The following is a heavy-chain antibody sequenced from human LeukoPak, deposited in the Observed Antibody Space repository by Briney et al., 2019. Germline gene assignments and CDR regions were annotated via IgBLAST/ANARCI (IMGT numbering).Heavy chain of an antibody. J-gene: IGHJ1*01. Sequence: SVKVSCKASGGTFSSYAISWVRQAPGQGLEWMGRIIPIFGIANYAQKFQGRVTTTADKSTSTAYMELSSLRSEDTAVYYCAREAPDCGGDCYSGHFQHWGQGTLVTVSS. CDR3: AREAPDCGGDCYSGHFQH. CDR2: IIPIFGIA. CDR1: GGTFSSYA. V-gene: IGHV1-69*04. D-gene: IGHD2-21*02.